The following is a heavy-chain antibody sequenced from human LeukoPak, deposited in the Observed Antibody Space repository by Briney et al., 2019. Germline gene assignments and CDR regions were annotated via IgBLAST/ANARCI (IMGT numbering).Heavy chain of an antibody. D-gene: IGHD1-26*01. CDR2: VFPGDSDT. CDR3: ARLARGIVGALNWFDP. J-gene: IGHJ5*02. CDR1: GDNFNNYW. Sequence: GESLKISCKGSGDNFNNYWIAWVRQMPGKGLEWMGSVFPGDSDTRYRPSFQGQVTISADKSISTAYLQWSSLKASDTAMYYCARLARGIVGALNWFDPWGQGTLVTVSS. V-gene: IGHV5-51*01.